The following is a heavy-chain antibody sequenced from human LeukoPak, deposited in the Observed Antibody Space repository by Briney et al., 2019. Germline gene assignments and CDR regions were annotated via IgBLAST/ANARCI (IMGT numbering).Heavy chain of an antibody. V-gene: IGHV4-61*02. CDR1: GGSISSGTYY. CDR2: IYTSGST. J-gene: IGHJ4*02. D-gene: IGHD1-26*01. CDR3: ARHELVGATLDY. Sequence: PSETLSLTCTVSGGSISSGTYYWSWIRQPAGKGLEWIGRIYTSGSTNYNPSLKSRVTILVDTSKNQFSLKLSSVTAADTAVYYCARHELVGATLDYWGQGTLVTVSS.